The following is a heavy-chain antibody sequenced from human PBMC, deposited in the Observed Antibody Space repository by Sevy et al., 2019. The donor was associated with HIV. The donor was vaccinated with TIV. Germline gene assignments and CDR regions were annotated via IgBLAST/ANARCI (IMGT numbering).Heavy chain of an antibody. CDR2: IYHDGST. J-gene: IGHJ3*02. Sequence: SETLSLTCTVSGYSISSAYSWGWIRQPPGKGLEWIANIYHDGSTYYNPSLDSRVTISIDTSKNQFSLKLSSVTAADTAVYYCSSFGRLIIINDDTFEIWGQGTMVTVSS. V-gene: IGHV4-38-2*02. CDR1: GYSISSAYS. D-gene: IGHD3-9*01. CDR3: SSFGRLIIINDDTFEI.